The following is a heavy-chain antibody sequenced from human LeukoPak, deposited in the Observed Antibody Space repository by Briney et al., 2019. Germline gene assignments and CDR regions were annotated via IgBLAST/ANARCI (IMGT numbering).Heavy chain of an antibody. Sequence: SETLSLTCAVYGGSFSGYYWSWIRQPPGKGPEWIGYIYYSGSTNYNPSLKSRVTISVDTSKNLFSLKVTSVTAADTAVYYCARSLGAQLPPIHWGQGTLVTVSS. V-gene: IGHV4-59*01. CDR1: GGSFSGYY. CDR3: ARSLGAQLPPIH. J-gene: IGHJ4*02. D-gene: IGHD2-2*01. CDR2: IYYSGST.